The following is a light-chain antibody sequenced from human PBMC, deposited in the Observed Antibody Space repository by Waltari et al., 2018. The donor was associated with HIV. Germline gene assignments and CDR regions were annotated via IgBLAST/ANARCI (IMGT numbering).Light chain of an antibody. V-gene: IGKV3-11*01. CDR2: DVS. CDR3: QQRSNLPLT. Sequence: EIVLTQSPATLSLSPGERATLSCRASQSVSSYLAWYKHKPGQAPRLLIYDVSKRATGIPARFSGSWSGADFTLTISSLEPEDFAVYYCQQRSNLPLTFGGGTKVEIK. CDR1: QSVSSY. J-gene: IGKJ4*01.